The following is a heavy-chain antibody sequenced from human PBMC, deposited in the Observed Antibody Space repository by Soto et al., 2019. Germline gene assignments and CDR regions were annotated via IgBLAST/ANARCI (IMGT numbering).Heavy chain of an antibody. Sequence: GGSLRLSCAASGFTFSNAWMSWVRQAPGKGLEWVGRIKSKTDGGTTDYAAPVKGRFTISRDDSKNTLYLQMNSLKTEDTAVYYCTTGNGWNYYYYGMDVWGQGTTVTVSS. D-gene: IGHD4-4*01. CDR1: GFTFSNAW. V-gene: IGHV3-15*01. CDR3: TTGNGWNYYYYGMDV. J-gene: IGHJ6*02. CDR2: IKSKTDGGTT.